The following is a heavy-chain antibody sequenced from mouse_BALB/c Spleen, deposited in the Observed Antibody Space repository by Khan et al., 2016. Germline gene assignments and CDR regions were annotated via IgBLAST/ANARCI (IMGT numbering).Heavy chain of an antibody. V-gene: IGHV1-7*01. CDR1: GYTFTSYW. CDR2: INPSTGYT. CDR3: ASYDGSSYAMNY. Sequence: QVQLQQSGAELAKPGASVKMSCKASGYTFTSYWMHWVKQRPGQGLEWIGYINPSTGYTEYNQKFKDKATLTADKSSSTAYMQLSSLTSEDSAVYYCASYDGSSYAMNYWGQGTSVTVSS. D-gene: IGHD1-1*01. J-gene: IGHJ4*01.